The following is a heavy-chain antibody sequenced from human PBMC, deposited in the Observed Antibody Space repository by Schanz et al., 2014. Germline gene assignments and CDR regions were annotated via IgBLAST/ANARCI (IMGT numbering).Heavy chain of an antibody. CDR3: AKTLFPGGTQTFGN. CDR2: ITGASDHI. CDR1: GFIFGSSV. J-gene: IGHJ4*02. D-gene: IGHD2-8*02. Sequence: EVQLVESGGGLVQPGGSLRLSCTASGFIFGSSVMAWVRQAPGKGLEWVSGITGASDHIDYAESVKGRFTISRDNSKNTLYLQMNSLRAEDTAVYYCAKTLFPGGTQTFGNWGRGTLVTVSS. V-gene: IGHV3-23*04.